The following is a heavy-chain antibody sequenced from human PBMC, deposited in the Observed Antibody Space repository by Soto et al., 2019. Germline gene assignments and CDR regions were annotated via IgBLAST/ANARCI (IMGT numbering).Heavy chain of an antibody. Sequence: SETLSLTCPVSGGSISSGDYYWSWIRQPPGKGLEWIGYIYYSGSTYYNPSLKSRVTISVDTSKNQFSLKLSSVTAADTAVYYCAKDSGEPHDPPLYNWFDPWGLGTLVTVSS. V-gene: IGHV4-30-4*01. CDR3: AKDSGEPHDPPLYNWFDP. D-gene: IGHD3-10*01. CDR1: GGSISSGDYY. CDR2: IYYSGST. J-gene: IGHJ5*02.